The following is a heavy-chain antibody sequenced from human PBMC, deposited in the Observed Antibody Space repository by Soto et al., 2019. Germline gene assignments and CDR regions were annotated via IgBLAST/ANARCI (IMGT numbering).Heavy chain of an antibody. CDR1: GFTFSSYS. CDR2: ISSSSSTL. V-gene: IGHV3-48*01. Sequence: GGSLRLSCAASGFTFSSYSMNWVRQAPGKGLEWVSYISSSSSTLYYADSVKGRFTISRDNAKNSLYLQMNSLRAEDTAVYYCARARIYYYMDVWGKGTTVTVSS. CDR3: ARARIYYYMDV. J-gene: IGHJ6*03.